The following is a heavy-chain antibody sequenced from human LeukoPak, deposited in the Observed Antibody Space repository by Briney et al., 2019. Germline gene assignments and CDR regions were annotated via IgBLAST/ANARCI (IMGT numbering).Heavy chain of an antibody. Sequence: SETLSLTCTVSGGSISSGGYYWSWIRQHPGKGLEWIGYIYYSGSTYYNPSLKSRVTISVDTSKNQFSLKLSSVTAADTAVYYCARGNGDYVPNWFDPWGQGTLVTVSS. D-gene: IGHD4-17*01. CDR2: IYYSGST. CDR1: GGSISSGGYY. V-gene: IGHV4-31*03. J-gene: IGHJ5*02. CDR3: ARGNGDYVPNWFDP.